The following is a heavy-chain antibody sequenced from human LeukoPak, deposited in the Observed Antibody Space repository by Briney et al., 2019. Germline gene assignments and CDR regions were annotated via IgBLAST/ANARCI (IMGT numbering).Heavy chain of an antibody. V-gene: IGHV1-69*05. CDR1: GGTFSSYA. J-gene: IGHJ4*02. CDR2: IIPIFGTA. CDR3: ARSRFYGQGDSSGYLGY. Sequence: SVKVSCKASGGTFSSYAISWVRQAPGQGLEWMGRIIPIFGTANYAQEFQGRVTITTDESTSTAYMELSSLRSEDTAVYYCARSRFYGQGDSSGYLGYWGQGTLVTVSS. D-gene: IGHD3-22*01.